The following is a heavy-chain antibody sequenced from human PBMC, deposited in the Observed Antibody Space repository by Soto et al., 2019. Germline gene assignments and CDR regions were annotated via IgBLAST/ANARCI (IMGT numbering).Heavy chain of an antibody. CDR2: ISAYNGNT. CDR1: GYTFTSYG. Sequence: GASVKVSCKASGYTFTSYGISCVRQAPGQGLEWMGWISAYNGNTNYAQKLQGRVTMTTDTSTSTAYMELRSLRSDDTAVYYCAREGVGELSHYYGMDVWGQGTTVTVSS. D-gene: IGHD3-10*01. V-gene: IGHV1-18*01. CDR3: AREGVGELSHYYGMDV. J-gene: IGHJ6*02.